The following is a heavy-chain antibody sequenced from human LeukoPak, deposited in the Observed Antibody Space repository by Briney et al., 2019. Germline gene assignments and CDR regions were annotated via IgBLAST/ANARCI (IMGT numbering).Heavy chain of an antibody. CDR2: IYTSGST. CDR3: ARDRGVGYPDY. V-gene: IGHV4-61*02. J-gene: IGHJ4*02. D-gene: IGHD1-26*01. CDR1: GGSISSGSYY. Sequence: SETLSLTCTVSGGSISSGSYYWSWIRQPAGKGLEWIGRIYTSGSTNYNPSLKSRVIISVDTSKNQFSLKLSSVTAADTAVYYCARDRGVGYPDYWGQGALVTVSS.